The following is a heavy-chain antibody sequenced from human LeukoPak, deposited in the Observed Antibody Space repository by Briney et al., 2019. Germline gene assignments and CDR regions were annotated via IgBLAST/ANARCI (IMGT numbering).Heavy chain of an antibody. CDR1: GGTFSSYA. Sequence: SVKVSCKASGGTFSSYAISWVRQAPGQGLEWMRGIIPIFGTANYAQKFQGRVTITADESTSTAYMELSSLRSEDTAVYYCARDVGYDSSGSFDYWGQGTLVTVSS. J-gene: IGHJ4*02. V-gene: IGHV1-69*13. D-gene: IGHD3-22*01. CDR2: IIPIFGTA. CDR3: ARDVGYDSSGSFDY.